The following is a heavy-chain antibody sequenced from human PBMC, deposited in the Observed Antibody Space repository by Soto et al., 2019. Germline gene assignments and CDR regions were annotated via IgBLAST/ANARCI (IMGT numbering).Heavy chain of an antibody. CDR3: ARDTIAATNWFDP. CDR2: ISSSSYI. Sequence: GSLRLSCAASGFTFNSYSMNWVRQAPGKGLEWVSYISSSSYIYYADSVKGRFTISRDNAKNSLYLQMNSLRAEDTAVYYCARDTIAATNWFDPWGQGTLVTVSS. CDR1: GFTFNSYS. D-gene: IGHD6-13*01. V-gene: IGHV3-21*05. J-gene: IGHJ5*02.